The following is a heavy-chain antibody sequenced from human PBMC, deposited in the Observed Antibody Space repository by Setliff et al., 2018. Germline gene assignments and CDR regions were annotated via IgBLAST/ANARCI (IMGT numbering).Heavy chain of an antibody. CDR3: VRVDMVLSNFDF. D-gene: IGHD3-10*01. Sequence: ASVKVSCKASGYTFTNYHIHWVRQSPGQSPEWMGWINAGNGHTKFSQSFQGRLSISSDTSASTVYMDLHNLGSEDTAVYFCVRVDMVLSNFDFWGQGTLVTVSS. CDR2: INAGNGHT. V-gene: IGHV1-3*01. J-gene: IGHJ4*02. CDR1: GYTFTNYH.